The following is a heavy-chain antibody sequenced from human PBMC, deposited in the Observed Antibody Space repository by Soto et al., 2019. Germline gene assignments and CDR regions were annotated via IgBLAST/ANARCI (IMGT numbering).Heavy chain of an antibody. CDR2: IYYSGST. Sequence: SETLSLTCTVSGGSISSSSYYWGWIRQPPGKGLEWIGSIYYSGSTYYNPSLKSRVTIYVDTSKNQFSLKLSSVTAADTAVYYCASSLDYYYYYGMDAWGQGTTVTVSS. CDR3: ASSLDYYYYYGMDA. CDR1: GGSISSSSYY. V-gene: IGHV4-39*01. J-gene: IGHJ6*02.